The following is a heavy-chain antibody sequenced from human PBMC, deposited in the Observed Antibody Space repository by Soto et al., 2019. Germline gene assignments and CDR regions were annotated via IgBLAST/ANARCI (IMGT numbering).Heavy chain of an antibody. J-gene: IGHJ4*02. D-gene: IGHD2-15*01. CDR3: ATGGTPIDY. V-gene: IGHV1-18*01. Sequence: QVQLVQSGAEVKKPGASVKVSCKTSGYTFTNFGLSWVRQAPGQGLEWMGWISAYNGNTNYAQNFQGRVTMTTDTTTGTAYMELRRPGSDDTAVYSSATGGTPIDYWGQGTLVTVSS. CDR1: GYTFTNFG. CDR2: ISAYNGNT.